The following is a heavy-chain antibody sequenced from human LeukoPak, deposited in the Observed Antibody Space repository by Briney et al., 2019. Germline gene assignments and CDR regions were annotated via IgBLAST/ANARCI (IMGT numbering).Heavy chain of an antibody. Sequence: GGSLRLSCAASGFTFSSYWMHWVRHAPGKGLVWVSRIRSDGSSTTYADSVKGRFTISRDNAKNSLYLQINSLRAEDTAVYYCARDRSSGWYLTPGFDPWGQGTLVTVSS. J-gene: IGHJ5*02. CDR3: ARDRSSGWYLTPGFDP. CDR2: IRSDGSST. D-gene: IGHD6-19*01. CDR1: GFTFSSYW. V-gene: IGHV3-74*01.